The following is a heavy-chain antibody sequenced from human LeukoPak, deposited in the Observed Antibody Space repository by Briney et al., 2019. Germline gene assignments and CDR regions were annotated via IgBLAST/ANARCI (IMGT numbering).Heavy chain of an antibody. D-gene: IGHD4-17*01. CDR2: IYHSGST. Sequence: SETLSLTCAVSGYSISSGYYWGWIRQPPGKGLEWIGSIYHSGSTYYNPSLKSRVTISVDTSKNQFSLKLSSVTAADTAVYYCASTAVTTPFDYWGQGTLVTVSS. J-gene: IGHJ4*02. V-gene: IGHV4-38-2*01. CDR3: ASTAVTTPFDY. CDR1: GYSISSGYY.